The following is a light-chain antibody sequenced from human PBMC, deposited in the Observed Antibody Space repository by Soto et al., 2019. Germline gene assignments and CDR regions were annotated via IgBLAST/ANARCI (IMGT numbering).Light chain of an antibody. Sequence: EGVMTQSPATLSVSPGERATLSCRASQSVRSNLALYQHKPDQAPTLLIYGASTRDTGIPARFSGSGSGTEFTLTICSLQPDDFATYYRQQYNSYSKTFGQGTKVDIK. V-gene: IGKV3-15*01. CDR1: QSVRSN. J-gene: IGKJ1*01. CDR2: GAS. CDR3: QQYNSYSKT.